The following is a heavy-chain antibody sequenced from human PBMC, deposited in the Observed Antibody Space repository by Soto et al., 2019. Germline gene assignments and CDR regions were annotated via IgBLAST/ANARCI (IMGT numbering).Heavy chain of an antibody. CDR2: MYWHDDK. J-gene: IGHJ5*01. D-gene: IGHD3-9*01. CDR1: GFSLTNTGVT. V-gene: IGHV2-5*01. CDR3: AHSHFEILTGPFDS. Sequence: GSAPTLVNPTQTLTLTCTFSGFSLTNTGVTVGWIRQPPGKALEWLALMYWHDDKRYNPSLRNRLTIAKDTSKNRVVLTLANVGLVDTATYFCAHSHFEILTGPFDSWGRGTLVTVSS.